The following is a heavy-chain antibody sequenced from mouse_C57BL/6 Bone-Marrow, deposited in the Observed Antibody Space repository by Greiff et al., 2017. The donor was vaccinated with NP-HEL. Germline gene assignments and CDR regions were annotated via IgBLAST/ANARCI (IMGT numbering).Heavy chain of an antibody. J-gene: IGHJ4*01. CDR2: ISSGSSTI. CDR1: GFTFSDYG. Sequence: EVKVVESGGGLVKPGGSLKLSCAASGFTFSDYGMHWVRQAPEKELEWVAYISSGSSTIYYADTVKGRFTISRDNAKNTLFLQMTSLRSEDTAMYYCARGYDGYPYYYAMDYWGQGTPVTVSS. CDR3: ARGYDGYPYYYAMDY. V-gene: IGHV5-17*01. D-gene: IGHD2-3*01.